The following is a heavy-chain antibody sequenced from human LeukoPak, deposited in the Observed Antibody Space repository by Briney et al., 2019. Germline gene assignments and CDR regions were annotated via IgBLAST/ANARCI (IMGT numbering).Heavy chain of an antibody. CDR2: FDYNSGRI. CDR3: TKDVTPGGADV. Sequence: GGSLRLSCAASGNYWMHWVRQAPGKGLEWVSGFDYNSGRIDYADSVKGRFTISRDNAKNSLYLQMNSLRVEDTALYYCTKDVTPGGADVWGQGTTVTVSS. V-gene: IGHV3-9*01. J-gene: IGHJ6*02. CDR1: GNYW. D-gene: IGHD1-14*01.